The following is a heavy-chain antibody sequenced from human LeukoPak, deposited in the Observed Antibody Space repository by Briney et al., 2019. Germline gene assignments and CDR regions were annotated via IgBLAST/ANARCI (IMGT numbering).Heavy chain of an antibody. D-gene: IGHD1-26*01. CDR1: GGSISSSSYY. Sequence: PSETLSLTCTVSGGSISSSSYYWGWIRQPPGKGLEWIGSIYYSGSTYYNPSLKSRVTISVDTSKNQFSLKLSSVTAADTAVYYCATTTIRLGFWGQGTLVTVSS. J-gene: IGHJ4*02. CDR2: IYYSGST. CDR3: ATTTIRLGF. V-gene: IGHV4-39*07.